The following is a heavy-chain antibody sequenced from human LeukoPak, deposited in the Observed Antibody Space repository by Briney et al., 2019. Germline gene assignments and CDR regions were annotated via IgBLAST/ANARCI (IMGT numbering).Heavy chain of an antibody. J-gene: IGHJ3*02. CDR1: GFTFSSYS. V-gene: IGHV3-30*18. CDR3: ANGPPGAFDI. CDR2: ISYDGSNK. Sequence: GGSLRLSCAGSGFTFSSYSMNWVRQAPGKGLEWVAVISYDGSNKYYADSVKGRFTISRDNAKNSLYLQMNSLRAEDTAVYYCANGPPGAFDIWGQGTMVTVSS.